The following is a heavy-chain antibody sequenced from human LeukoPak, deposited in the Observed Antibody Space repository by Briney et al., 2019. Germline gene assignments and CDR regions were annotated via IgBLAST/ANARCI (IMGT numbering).Heavy chain of an antibody. J-gene: IGHJ6*02. V-gene: IGHV4-59*01. CDR1: GGSISSYY. Sequence: PSETLSLTCTVSGGSISSYYWSWIRQPPGKGLEWIGYIYYSGSTNYNPSLKSRVTMSVDTPKNQFSLKLSSVTAADTAVYYCAREVVVVTAQVHYYYGMDVWGQGTTVTVSS. D-gene: IGHD2-15*01. CDR3: AREVVVVTAQVHYYYGMDV. CDR2: IYYSGST.